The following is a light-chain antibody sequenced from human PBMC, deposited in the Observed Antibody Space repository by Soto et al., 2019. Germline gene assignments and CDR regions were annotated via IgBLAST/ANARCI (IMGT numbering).Light chain of an antibody. V-gene: IGKV3-15*01. Sequence: EIVMTQSPATLSVSPGERATISCRASQSVSSNLAWYQQKTGQAPRLIIYGESTRAAGVPDRLSGSGSGTELNLTISRLQSEDSAVYYCQQYNNWPVTFGGGTKVDIK. CDR2: GES. CDR3: QQYNNWPVT. CDR1: QSVSSN. J-gene: IGKJ4*01.